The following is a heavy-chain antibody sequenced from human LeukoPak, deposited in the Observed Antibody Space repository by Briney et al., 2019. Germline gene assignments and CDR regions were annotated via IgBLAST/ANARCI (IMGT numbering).Heavy chain of an antibody. CDR1: GFTFSSYW. J-gene: IGHJ3*02. V-gene: IGHV3-7*01. Sequence: GGSLRLSCAASGFTFSSYWMSWVRQAPGKGLEWVANIKQDGSEKYYVDSVKGRFTISRDNAKNSLYLQMNSLRAEDTAEDYCSGEPIFLDVLNIWGQGTMGTVSS. CDR2: IKQDGSEK. D-gene: IGHD3-3*01. CDR3: SGEPIFLDVLNI.